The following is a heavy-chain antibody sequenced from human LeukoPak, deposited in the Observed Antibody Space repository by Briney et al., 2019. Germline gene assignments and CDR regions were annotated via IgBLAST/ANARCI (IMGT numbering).Heavy chain of an antibody. CDR2: IGGGGVDT. CDR1: GFTFSSYA. J-gene: IGHJ4*02. D-gene: IGHD1-1*01. CDR3: AKDPPTTGTTFDN. V-gene: IGHV3-23*01. Sequence: GGSLRLSCAASGFTFSSYAMSWVRQAPGKGLEWVSSIGGGGVDTYYVDSVKGRFTISRDNSKNTLYLQMNSLRVEDTAVYYCAKDPPTTGTTFDNWGRGTLVTVSS.